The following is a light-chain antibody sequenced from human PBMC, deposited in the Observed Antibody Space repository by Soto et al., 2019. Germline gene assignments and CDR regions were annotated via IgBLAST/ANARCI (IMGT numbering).Light chain of an antibody. CDR1: QSVSSD. CDR3: RQYGSSPDT. Sequence: EIVLTQSPGTLSLSPGERATLSCRASQSVSSDLAWYQQKFGQAPRLLIYSASLRATGIPDTFSGHGSGKDFTLPISRLEPEDFAVEYCRQYGSSPDTFGQGTKLEIK. J-gene: IGKJ2*01. CDR2: SAS. V-gene: IGKV3-20*01.